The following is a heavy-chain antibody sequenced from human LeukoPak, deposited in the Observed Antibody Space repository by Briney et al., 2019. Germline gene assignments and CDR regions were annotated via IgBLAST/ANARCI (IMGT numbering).Heavy chain of an antibody. Sequence: ASVKVSFKASGYTFTSYGISWVRQAPGQGLEWMGWISSYNGNTNYAQKLQGRVTMSTDTSTGTDYMELRSLRSDDTAVYYCARRVAVARRDAFDIWGQGTMVTVSS. CDR3: ARRVAVARRDAFDI. V-gene: IGHV1-18*01. CDR2: ISSYNGNT. D-gene: IGHD6-19*01. J-gene: IGHJ3*02. CDR1: GYTFTSYG.